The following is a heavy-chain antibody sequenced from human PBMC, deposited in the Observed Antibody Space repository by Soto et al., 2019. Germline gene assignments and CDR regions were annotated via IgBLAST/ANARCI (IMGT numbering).Heavy chain of an antibody. CDR2: INPCGGST. Sequence: ASVKVSCKASGYTFTSYYMHWVRQAPGQGLEWMGIINPCGGSTSYAQKFQGRVTMTRDTSTSTVYMELSSLRSDDTAVYYCARDFYESSGYYYHYYRMDVWGQGTTVTVSS. CDR1: GYTFTSYY. CDR3: ARDFYESSGYYYHYYRMDV. D-gene: IGHD3-22*01. V-gene: IGHV1-46*01. J-gene: IGHJ6*02.